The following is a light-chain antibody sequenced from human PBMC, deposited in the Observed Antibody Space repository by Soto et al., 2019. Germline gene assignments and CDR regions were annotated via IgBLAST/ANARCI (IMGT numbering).Light chain of an antibody. CDR2: DVS. Sequence: QLVLTQPASVSGSPGQSITFSCTGTSSDVGGYNYVSWYQQHPGKAPKLLIYDVSNRPSGVSNRFSGSKSGNTASLTISGLQAEDEADYYCSSYSSSSTPYVFGTGTKLTVL. CDR3: SSYSSSSTPYV. J-gene: IGLJ1*01. V-gene: IGLV2-14*01. CDR1: SSDVGGYNY.